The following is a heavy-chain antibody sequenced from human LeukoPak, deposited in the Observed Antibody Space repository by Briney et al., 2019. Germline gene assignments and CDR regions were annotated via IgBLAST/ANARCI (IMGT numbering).Heavy chain of an antibody. CDR1: GGSISSYY. V-gene: IGHV4-59*01. CDR3: ARATAFYFIDN. D-gene: IGHD3-10*01. J-gene: IGHJ4*02. Sequence: SETLSLTCTVSGGSISSYYWSWIRQPPGKELEWIGYVLNSGSTNYNPSLRSRVTISVDTSKNEFSLKLTSLTAADTAVYYCARATAFYFIDNWGQGTLVTVSS. CDR2: VLNSGST.